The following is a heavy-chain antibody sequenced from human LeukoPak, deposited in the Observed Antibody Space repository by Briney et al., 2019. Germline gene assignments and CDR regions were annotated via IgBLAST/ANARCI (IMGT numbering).Heavy chain of an antibody. V-gene: IGHV3-30*18. CDR1: GFTFSSYG. D-gene: IGHD6-13*01. CDR3: AKDRYSGLNTVDY. CDR2: ISYDGSYK. J-gene: IGHJ4*02. Sequence: GGSLRLSCAASGFTFSSYGMHWVRQAPGKGLEWVAVISYDGSYKFYADSVKGRFTISRDNSKSTLYLQMNSLRAEDTAVYYCAKDRYSGLNTVDYWGQGTLVTVSS.